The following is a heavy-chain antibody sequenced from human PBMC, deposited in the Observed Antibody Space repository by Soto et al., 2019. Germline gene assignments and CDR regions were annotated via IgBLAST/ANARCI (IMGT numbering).Heavy chain of an antibody. V-gene: IGHV3-23*01. Sequence: GGSLRLSCAASGFTFSSYAMSWVRQAPGKGLEWVSAISGSGGSTYYADSVKGRFTISRDNSKNTLYLQMNSLRAEDTAVYYCAYYYGSGSYYYFDYWGQGTLVTVSS. CDR3: AYYYGSGSYYYFDY. CDR2: ISGSGGST. CDR1: GFTFSSYA. D-gene: IGHD3-10*01. J-gene: IGHJ4*02.